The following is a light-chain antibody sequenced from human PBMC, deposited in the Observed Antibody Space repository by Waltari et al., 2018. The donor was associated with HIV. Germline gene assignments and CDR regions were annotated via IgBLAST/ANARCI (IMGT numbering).Light chain of an antibody. J-gene: IGLJ2*01. CDR1: ASDIGYFDY. CDR3: SSFASQGTLV. Sequence: QSALTHPRSVSGSPGQSVTISCTGTASDIGYFDYVSWDQQYPGKAPKVIIYEVFQRPSGVSYRCSGSKSGVTGSLTISGLQAEAEAHYFCSSFASQGTLVFGGGNKLTVL. V-gene: IGLV2-11*01. CDR2: EVF.